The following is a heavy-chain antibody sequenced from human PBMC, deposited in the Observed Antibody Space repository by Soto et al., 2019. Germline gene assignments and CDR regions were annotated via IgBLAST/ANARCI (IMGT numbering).Heavy chain of an antibody. D-gene: IGHD6-19*01. J-gene: IGHJ4*02. CDR1: GFSFSSHY. CDR2: INTDGRTT. CDR3: ARGSTVSGTVY. V-gene: IGHV3-74*01. Sequence: EVQLVESGGGLVQPGGSLRLSCAASGFSFSSHYMHWFRQVPGKGLVWVSCINTDGRTTSYADSVKGRFTISRDNAKSTLYLQMNSLGAEDTAVYYCARGSTVSGTVYWGQGTLVTVSS.